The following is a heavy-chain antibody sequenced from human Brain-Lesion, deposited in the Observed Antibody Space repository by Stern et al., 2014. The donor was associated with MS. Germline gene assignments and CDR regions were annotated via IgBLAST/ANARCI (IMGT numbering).Heavy chain of an antibody. CDR1: GYIFTGYY. CDR3: ARDQRGITIFGVVTDYYYLGMDG. V-gene: IGHV1-2*02. D-gene: IGHD3-3*01. CDR2: INPNTGGT. Sequence: QMQLVQSGAEVKKPGASVKVSCKTSGYIFTGYYIHWVRQAPGQGLEWMAWINPNTGGTKYAQKFQGRVTMSRDTSISTAYVELSSLTSDDTAVYYCARDQRGITIFGVVTDYYYLGMDGWGQGTTVTVSS. J-gene: IGHJ6*02.